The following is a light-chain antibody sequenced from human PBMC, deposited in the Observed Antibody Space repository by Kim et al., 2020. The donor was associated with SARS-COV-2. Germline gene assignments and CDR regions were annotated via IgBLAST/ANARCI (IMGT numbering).Light chain of an antibody. CDR3: QQRGNRHPPWT. V-gene: IGKV3-11*01. Sequence: EIVLTQSPATLSLSPGERATLSCRASQSLSGYLAWYQHKRGQAPRLFIYDTSNRDTGIPARFSGSGSGTDFTITISSLEPEDFVVYCLQQRGNRHPPWTFGQGTQVDI. J-gene: IGKJ1*01. CDR2: DTS. CDR1: QSLSGY.